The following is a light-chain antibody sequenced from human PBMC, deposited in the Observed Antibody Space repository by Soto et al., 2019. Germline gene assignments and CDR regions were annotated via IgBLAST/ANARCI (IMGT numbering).Light chain of an antibody. CDR1: QTINNY. Sequence: DIQMTQSPPSLSASVGDRVTISCRASQTINNYLNWYQQKPGKAPEVLIYAASSLQSGVPSWFSGSGSGTEFTLTISSVQPEDFATYYCQQNYSPVFSFGPGTKVDL. J-gene: IGKJ3*01. CDR2: AAS. CDR3: QQNYSPVFS. V-gene: IGKV1-39*01.